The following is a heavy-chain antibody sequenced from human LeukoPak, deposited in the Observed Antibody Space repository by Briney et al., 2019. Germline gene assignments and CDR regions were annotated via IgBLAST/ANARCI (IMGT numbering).Heavy chain of an antibody. V-gene: IGHV1-2*02. J-gene: IGHJ6*02. Sequence: ASVKVSCKASGYTFTGYYMHWVRQAPGQGLEWMGWINPNSGGTNYAQKFQGRVTMTRDTSLSTAYMELSRLRSDDTAVYYCAGSLDFSSGYGMAVWGQGTTVTVSS. D-gene: IGHD3-3*01. CDR1: GYTFTGYY. CDR3: AGSLDFSSGYGMAV. CDR2: INPNSGGT.